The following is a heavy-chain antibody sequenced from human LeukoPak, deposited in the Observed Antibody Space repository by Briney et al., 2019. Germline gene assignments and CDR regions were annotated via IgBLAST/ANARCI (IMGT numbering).Heavy chain of an antibody. Sequence: PGGSLRLSCAASGFTFSDYWMHWVRQAPGKGLVWVSHINSDGNSINYADSVMGRFTISRDNAKNSLYLQMNSLRAEDTALYYCAKDSPPTTTSFFDYWGQGTLVTVSS. CDR1: GFTFSDYW. CDR2: INSDGNSI. CDR3: AKDSPPTTTSFFDY. V-gene: IGHV3-74*01. D-gene: IGHD1-26*01. J-gene: IGHJ4*02.